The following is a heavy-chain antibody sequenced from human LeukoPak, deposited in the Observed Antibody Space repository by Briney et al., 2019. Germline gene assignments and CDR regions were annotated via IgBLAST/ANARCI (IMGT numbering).Heavy chain of an antibody. J-gene: IGHJ4*02. CDR2: IIPIFGTA. CDR3: ARAADYGDYIPFDY. V-gene: IGHV1-69*13. D-gene: IGHD4-17*01. Sequence: GAPVKVSCKASGGTFSSYAISWVRQAPGQGLEWMGGIIPIFGTANYAQKFQGRVTITADESTSTAYMELSSLRSEDTAVYYCARAADYGDYIPFDYWGQGTLVTVSS. CDR1: GGTFSSYA.